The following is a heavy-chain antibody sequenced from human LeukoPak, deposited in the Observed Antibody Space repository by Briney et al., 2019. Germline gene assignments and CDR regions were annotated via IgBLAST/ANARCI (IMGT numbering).Heavy chain of an antibody. Sequence: PSKTLSLTCTVAGGSVNSGNHYWGWIRQPPGEGLEWIGSIYHNGINYYSPSVASRVTISVDTSKNQSSLHLTAVTAADSAVYFCARWAAGAAAGNFDYWGQGTLVTVSS. D-gene: IGHD6-13*01. CDR3: ARWAAGAAAGNFDY. CDR2: IYHNGIN. J-gene: IGHJ4*02. V-gene: IGHV4-39*01. CDR1: GGSVNSGNHY.